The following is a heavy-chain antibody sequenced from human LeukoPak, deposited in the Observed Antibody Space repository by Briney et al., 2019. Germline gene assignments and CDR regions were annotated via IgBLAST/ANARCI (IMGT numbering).Heavy chain of an antibody. V-gene: IGHV4-39*07. Sequence: PSETLSLTCTVSGGSISSSSYYWGWIRQPPGKGLEWIGSIYYSGSTYYNPSLKSRVTISVDTSKNQFSLKLSSVTAADTAVYYCARGVRGRPRKFDPWGQGTLVTVSS. CDR3: ARGVRGRPRKFDP. D-gene: IGHD3-10*01. J-gene: IGHJ5*02. CDR1: GGSISSSSYY. CDR2: IYYSGST.